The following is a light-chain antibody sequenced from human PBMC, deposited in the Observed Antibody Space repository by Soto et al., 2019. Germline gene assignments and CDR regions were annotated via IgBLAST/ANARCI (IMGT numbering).Light chain of an antibody. CDR2: GAS. V-gene: IGKV3-20*01. J-gene: IGKJ5*01. Sequence: EIVLTQSPGTLSLSPGERATLSCRASQSINSRYLAWYQQKPGQAPRLVIYGASSRAIGIPDRFSASGSGTDFTLTISRLEAEDFAVYYCQQFGSSFPTTFGQGTRLEIK. CDR3: QQFGSSFPTT. CDR1: QSINSRY.